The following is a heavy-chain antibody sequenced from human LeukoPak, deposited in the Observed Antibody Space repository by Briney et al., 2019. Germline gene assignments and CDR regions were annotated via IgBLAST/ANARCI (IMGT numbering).Heavy chain of an antibody. CDR3: ARSHNYYDSSGGNDY. Sequence: ASVEVSCKASGYTFTSYYMHWVRQAPGQGLEWMGIINPSGGSTSYAQKFQGRVTMTRDTSTSTVYMELSSLRSEDTAVYYCARSHNYYDSSGGNDYWGQGTLVTVSS. J-gene: IGHJ4*02. CDR2: INPSGGST. V-gene: IGHV1-46*01. D-gene: IGHD3-22*01. CDR1: GYTFTSYY.